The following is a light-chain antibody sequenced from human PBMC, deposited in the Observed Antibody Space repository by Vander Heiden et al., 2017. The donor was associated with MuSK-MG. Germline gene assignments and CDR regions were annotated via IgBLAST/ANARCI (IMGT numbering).Light chain of an antibody. Sequence: DIAITQAPDSLAVSLGATAPINCESSQSVFYSSNSKNYLAWYQQKPGQPPKLLIDWASTREAGVAERFSGSGTGTDSPLTISSLQAEDVAVYYCQQIHSPPRTFGQGTKVEIE. CDR3: QQIHSPPRT. V-gene: IGKV4-1*01. CDR2: WAS. CDR1: QSVFYSSNSKNY. J-gene: IGKJ1*01.